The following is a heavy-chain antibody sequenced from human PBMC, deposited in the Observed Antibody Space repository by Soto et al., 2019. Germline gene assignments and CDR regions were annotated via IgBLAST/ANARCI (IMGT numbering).Heavy chain of an antibody. CDR3: ARHMGTAMADPDLDY. J-gene: IGHJ4*02. CDR2: IYYSGST. Sequence: SETLSLTCTVSGGSISSYYWSWIRQPPGKGLEWIGYIYYSGSTNYNPSLKSRVTISVDTSKNQFSLKLSSVTAADTAVYYCARHMGTAMADPDLDYWGQGTLVTVSS. CDR1: GGSISSYY. V-gene: IGHV4-59*08. D-gene: IGHD5-18*01.